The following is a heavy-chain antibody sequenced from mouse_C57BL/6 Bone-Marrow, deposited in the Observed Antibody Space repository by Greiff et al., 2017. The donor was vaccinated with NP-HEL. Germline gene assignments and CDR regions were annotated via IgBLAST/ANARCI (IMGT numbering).Heavy chain of an antibody. V-gene: IGHV7-3*01. J-gene: IGHJ1*03. Sequence: EVKLMASGGGLVQPGGSLSLSCAASGFTFTDYYLSWVRQPPGKALEWLGFIRNKANGYTTEYSASVKGRFTISRDNSQSILYLQMNALRAEDSATYYCARYSGSGYFDVWGTGTTVTVSS. CDR1: GFTFTDYY. CDR3: ARYSGSGYFDV. CDR2: IRNKANGYTT.